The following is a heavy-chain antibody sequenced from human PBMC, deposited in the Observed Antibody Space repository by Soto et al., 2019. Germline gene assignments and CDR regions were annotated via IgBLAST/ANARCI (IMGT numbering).Heavy chain of an antibody. Sequence: SVNVSCKASGGTFNTYAISWVRQAPGQGLEWMGGSIPIFGTANYAQKLQGRVTITADDSTSTDYMELSGLSSEDTAMYYCARDHSSYYDSSVYSLYYFDYWGQGILVTVSS. J-gene: IGHJ4*02. CDR2: SIPIFGTA. V-gene: IGHV1-69*13. D-gene: IGHD3-22*01. CDR3: ARDHSSYYDSSVYSLYYFDY. CDR1: GGTFNTYA.